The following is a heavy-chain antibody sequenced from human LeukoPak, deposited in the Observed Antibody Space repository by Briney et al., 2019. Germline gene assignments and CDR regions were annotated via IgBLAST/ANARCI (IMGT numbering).Heavy chain of an antibody. Sequence: PGGSLRLSCAASGFTFSSYSMNWVRQAPGKGLEWVSYISSSSSTINYADSVKGRFTISRENAKNSLYLQMNSLRAEDTAVYYCARSFPPQYYDYVWGSYRPQYYFDYWGQGTLVTVSS. CDR2: ISSSSSTI. J-gene: IGHJ4*02. D-gene: IGHD3-16*02. CDR1: GFTFSSYS. CDR3: ARSFPPQYYDYVWGSYRPQYYFDY. V-gene: IGHV3-48*01.